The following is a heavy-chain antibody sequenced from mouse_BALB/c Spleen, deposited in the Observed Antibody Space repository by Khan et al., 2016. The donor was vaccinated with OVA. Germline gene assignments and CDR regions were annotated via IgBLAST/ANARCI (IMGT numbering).Heavy chain of an antibody. CDR2: IHPSDSET. CDR1: GYSFTSYW. D-gene: IGHD1-1*01. J-gene: IGHJ1*01. Sequence: QVQLQQSGAELVRPGGSVKLSCKASGYSFTSYWMNWMKQRPGQGLEWIGIIHPSDSETRLNQKFEDKATLTVDKSSSTAYMQLSSPTSEDSAVYYCARGTTTSYWYFYVWGAGTTVTVSS. CDR3: ARGTTTSYWYFYV. V-gene: IGHV1-61*01.